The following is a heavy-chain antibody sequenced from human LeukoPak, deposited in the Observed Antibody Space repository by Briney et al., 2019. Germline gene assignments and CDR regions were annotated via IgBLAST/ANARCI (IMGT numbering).Heavy chain of an antibody. CDR2: IIPIFGTA. D-gene: IGHD3-3*01. J-gene: IGHJ6*03. CDR3: ANGYYDFWSGYYRSVRYYYYYMDV. V-gene: IGHV1-69*01. Sequence: GSSVKVSCKASGGTFSSYAISWVRQAPGQGLEWMGGIIPIFGTANYAQKFQGRVTITADESTSTAYMELSSLRSVDTAVYYCANGYYDFWSGYYRSVRYYYYYMDVWGKGTTVTVSS. CDR1: GGTFSSYA.